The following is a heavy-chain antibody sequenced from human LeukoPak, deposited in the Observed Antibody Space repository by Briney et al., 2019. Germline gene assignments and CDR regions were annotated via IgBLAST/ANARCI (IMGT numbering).Heavy chain of an antibody. V-gene: IGHV1-18*01. CDR1: GYTFTSYG. Sequence: ASVKVSCKASGYTFTSYGISWVRQAPGQGLEWMGWISAYNGNTNYAQKLQGRVTMTTDTSTSTAYMELSSLRSEDTAVYYCARQSDILTGYWTTDISDYWGQGTLVTVSS. CDR2: ISAYNGNT. CDR3: ARQSDILTGYWTTDISDY. J-gene: IGHJ4*02. D-gene: IGHD3-9*01.